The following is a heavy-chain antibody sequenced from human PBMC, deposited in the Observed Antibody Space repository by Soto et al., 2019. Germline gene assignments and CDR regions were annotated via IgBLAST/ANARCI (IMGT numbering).Heavy chain of an antibody. CDR2: ISPYSGNT. J-gene: IGHJ4*02. CDR1: GYSFSNYG. CDR3: ARDWSYPSGGIDC. V-gene: IGHV1-18*01. D-gene: IGHD6-25*01. Sequence: QVQLVQSGAGVKKPGASVKVSCKASGYSFSNYGISWVRQAPGQGLEWMGWISPYSGNTKYAQILQGRVTTTTDTSTSTAYMELRSLRSDDTAVYYCARDWSYPSGGIDCWGQGALVTVSS.